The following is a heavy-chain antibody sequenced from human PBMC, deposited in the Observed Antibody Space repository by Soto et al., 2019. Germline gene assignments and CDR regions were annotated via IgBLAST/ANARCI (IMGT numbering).Heavy chain of an antibody. Sequence: EMQLLESGGGLVKPGGSLRLSCAASGFDFDFYTMGWVRQAPGEGLQWVAVISGGSGFTYYADSVKGRFAISRTNSQTTMTLEMNSMRVEDTALYYCAKTGGDLMTGFSPNYFDFWGHGALVTVAT. V-gene: IGHV3-23*01. CDR2: ISGGSGFT. J-gene: IGHJ4*01. D-gene: IGHD3-9*01. CDR1: GFDFDFYT. CDR3: AKTGGDLMTGFSPNYFDF.